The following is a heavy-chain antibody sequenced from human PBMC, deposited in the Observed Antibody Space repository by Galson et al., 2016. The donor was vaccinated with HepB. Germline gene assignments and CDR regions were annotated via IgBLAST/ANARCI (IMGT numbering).Heavy chain of an antibody. Sequence: SETLSLTCGVYGGSFNDAYWSWIRQPPGKGLEWIGEINYAGSTKYNPSLKSRVTISVDTSKNQFSLKLSSMSAADTAVYFCARVVVAATNWFDPRGQGTLVTVSS. CDR3: ARVVVAATNWFDP. J-gene: IGHJ5*02. D-gene: IGHD2-15*01. V-gene: IGHV4-34*01. CDR2: INYAGST. CDR1: GGSFNDAY.